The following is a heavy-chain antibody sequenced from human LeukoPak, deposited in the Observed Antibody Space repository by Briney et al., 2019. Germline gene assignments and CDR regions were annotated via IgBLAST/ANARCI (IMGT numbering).Heavy chain of an antibody. CDR2: IYYSGST. CDR3: ARIAAAGITFDY. Sequence: SETLSLTCTVSGGSISSSSYYWGWIRQPPGKGLEWIGSIYYSGSTYYNPSLKSRVTISVDTSKNQFSLKLSSVTAADTAVYYCARIAAAGITFDYWGQGTLVTVSS. J-gene: IGHJ4*02. CDR1: GGSISSSSYY. D-gene: IGHD6-13*01. V-gene: IGHV4-39*01.